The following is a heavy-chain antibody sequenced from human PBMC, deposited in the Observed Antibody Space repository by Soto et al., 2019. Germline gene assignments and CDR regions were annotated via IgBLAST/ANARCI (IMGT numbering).Heavy chain of an antibody. Sequence: ASVKVSCKVSGYTLTELSMHWVRQAPGKGLGWMGGFDPEDGETIYAQKFQGRVTMTEDTSTDTAYMELSSLRSEDTAVYYCATSILVPPRPWFDPWGQGTLVTVSS. CDR2: FDPEDGET. V-gene: IGHV1-24*01. CDR3: ATSILVPPRPWFDP. CDR1: GYTLTELS. J-gene: IGHJ5*02. D-gene: IGHD2-2*01.